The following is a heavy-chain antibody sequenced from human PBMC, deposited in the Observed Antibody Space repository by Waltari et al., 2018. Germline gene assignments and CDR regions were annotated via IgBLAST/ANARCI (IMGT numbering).Heavy chain of an antibody. CDR2: ISPICGTS. CDR3: AREGTLAGPFLFHY. J-gene: IGHJ4*02. V-gene: IGHV1-69*13. D-gene: IGHD6-19*01. CDR1: GGTFSSYA. Sequence: QVQLVQSGAEVKKPGSSVKVSCKASGGTFSSYAISWVRQAPGQGLGWMGVISPICGTSNYAQKFQGRGTITADESTSTAYMELGSLRSEDTAVYYCAREGTLAGPFLFHYWGQGTLVTVSS.